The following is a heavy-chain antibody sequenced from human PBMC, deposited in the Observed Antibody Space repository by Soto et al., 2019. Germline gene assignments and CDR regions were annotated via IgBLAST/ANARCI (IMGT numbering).Heavy chain of an antibody. CDR3: AKGGVGSTSNAFDI. CDR2: ISYDGSNK. D-gene: IGHD1-26*01. CDR1: GFTFRSYG. Sequence: QVQLVESGGGVVQPGRSLRLSCAASGFTFRSYGMHWVRQAPAKGLEWVAVISYDGSNKYYADSVKGRFTNSRDNSKNTLYLQMNSLRAEDTAVYYCAKGGVGSTSNAFDIWGQGTMVTVSS. V-gene: IGHV3-30*18. J-gene: IGHJ3*02.